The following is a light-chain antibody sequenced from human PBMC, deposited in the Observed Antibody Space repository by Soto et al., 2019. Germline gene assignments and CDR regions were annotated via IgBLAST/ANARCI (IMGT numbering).Light chain of an antibody. J-gene: IGKJ2*01. V-gene: IGKV3-11*01. CDR1: QSVRTY. CDR3: QQRSNWPPRT. CDR2: DAS. Sequence: EIVLTQSPATLSLSPGERATLSCRASQSVRTYLAWYQQKPGQAPRLLIYDASNRATGIPGRFSGSGSGTDFTHTISRPEPEGFAVYYCQQRSNWPPRTFGQGNKLEIK.